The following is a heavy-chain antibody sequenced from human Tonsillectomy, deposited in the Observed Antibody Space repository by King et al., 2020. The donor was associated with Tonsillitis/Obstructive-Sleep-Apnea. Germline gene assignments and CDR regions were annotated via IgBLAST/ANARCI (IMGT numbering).Heavy chain of an antibody. CDR2: ISYDGSNK. D-gene: IGHD2-15*01. CDR1: GFTFSSYS. V-gene: IGHV3-30*18. Sequence: VQLVESGGGVVQPGRSLRLSCAASGFTFSSYSMHWVRQAPGKGLEWVAVISYDGSNKYYADSVKGRFTISRDNSKNTLYMQMNSLRAEDTAVYYCAKERRGDGYCSGGSCHGDYWGQGTLVTVSS. J-gene: IGHJ4*02. CDR3: AKERRGDGYCSGGSCHGDY.